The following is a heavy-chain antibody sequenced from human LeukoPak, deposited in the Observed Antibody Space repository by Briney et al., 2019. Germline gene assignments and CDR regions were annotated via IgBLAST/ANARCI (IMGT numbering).Heavy chain of an antibody. V-gene: IGHV4-59*08. CDR1: GDSISTYN. CDR2: LYYTGST. Sequence: SETLSLTCTVSGDSISTYNWSWIRQPPGKGLEWIGYLYYTGSTNYNPSLKSRVTISVDRSKKQFSLKVSSVTAADTAVYYCAGGPTSSFDYWGQGTLVTVSS. D-gene: IGHD2-2*01. J-gene: IGHJ4*02. CDR3: AGGPTSSFDY.